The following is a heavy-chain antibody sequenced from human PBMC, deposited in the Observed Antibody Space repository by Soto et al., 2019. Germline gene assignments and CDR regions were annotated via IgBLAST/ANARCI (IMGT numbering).Heavy chain of an antibody. CDR3: ARDSSRRILRFLEWSPPDAFDI. V-gene: IGHV4-59*01. Sequence: SETLSLTCTVSGGSISSYYWSWIRQPPGKGLEWIGYIYYSGSTNYNPSLKSRVTISVDTSKNQFSLKLSSVTAADTAVYYCARDSSRRILRFLEWSPPDAFDISGQGTMVTVSS. CDR2: IYYSGST. J-gene: IGHJ3*02. D-gene: IGHD3-3*01. CDR1: GGSISSYY.